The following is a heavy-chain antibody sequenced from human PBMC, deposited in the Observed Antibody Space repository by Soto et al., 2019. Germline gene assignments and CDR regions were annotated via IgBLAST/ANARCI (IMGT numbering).Heavy chain of an antibody. CDR2: INDDGSHT. J-gene: IGHJ4*02. CDR1: GFTFSMYW. CDR3: TRGPRSTSTGTGAF. D-gene: IGHD1-1*01. V-gene: IGHV3-74*01. Sequence: EVHLVESGGGLLQPGGSLRLSCAASGFTFSMYWMHWVRQVPGKGPAWVSRINDDGSHTNYADSVKGRFTISRDNAKNTLYLQMNDLRAEDTAVYYCTRGPRSTSTGTGAFWGQGTLVTVSS.